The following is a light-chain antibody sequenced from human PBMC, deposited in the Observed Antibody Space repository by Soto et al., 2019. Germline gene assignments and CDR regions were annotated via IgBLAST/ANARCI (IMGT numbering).Light chain of an antibody. J-gene: IGKJ3*01. CDR1: QGISHY. CDR2: AAS. Sequence: DIPMTQSPSSLSASVGDRVTITCRATQGISHYLAWYQQRPGGVPKLLIHAASTLHSGVSSRFSGSGSGTDFTLTISSLQTEDVGTYYCQKYDNGPFTFGPGTKVDLK. CDR3: QKYDNGPFT. V-gene: IGKV1-27*01.